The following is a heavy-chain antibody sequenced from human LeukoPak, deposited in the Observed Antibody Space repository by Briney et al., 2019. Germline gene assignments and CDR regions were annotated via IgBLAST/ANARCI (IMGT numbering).Heavy chain of an antibody. D-gene: IGHD3-22*01. CDR2: IYYSGST. CDR1: GGSISSSSYY. CDR3: ARLGDYYDSSSYLPY. V-gene: IGHV4-39*01. Sequence: SETLSLTCTVSGGSISSSSYYWDWIRQPPGKGLEWIGSIYYSGSTYYNPSLKSRVTISADTSKNQFSLKLSSVTAADTAVYYCARLGDYYDSSSYLPYWGQGTLVTVSS. J-gene: IGHJ4*02.